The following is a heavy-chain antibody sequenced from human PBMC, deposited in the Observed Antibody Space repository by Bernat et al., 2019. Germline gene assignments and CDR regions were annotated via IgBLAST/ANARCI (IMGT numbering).Heavy chain of an antibody. D-gene: IGHD6-19*01. CDR3: ASGGISGWFDY. V-gene: IGHV3-21*01. Sequence: EVQLVESGGGLVKPGGSLRLSCAASGFTFSSYSMNWVRQAPGKGLEWVSSISSSSSYIYYADSVKGRFTISRDNAKNSLYLQMNSLRAEDTTVYYCASGGISGWFDYWGQGTLVTVSS. CDR1: GFTFSSYS. J-gene: IGHJ4*02. CDR2: ISSSSSYI.